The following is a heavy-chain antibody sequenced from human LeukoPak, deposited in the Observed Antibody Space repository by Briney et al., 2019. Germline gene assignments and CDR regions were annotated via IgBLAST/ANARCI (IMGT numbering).Heavy chain of an antibody. V-gene: IGHV5-51*01. CDR3: ARLSGGYDYNDY. CDR2: VYPGHCDN. J-gene: IGHJ4*02. D-gene: IGHD5-12*01. Sequence: GEPLKISCKGSGYSFTSHWIGWVRQMPGKGLEWKGIVYPGHCDNRYCPSFPGQVTSAAAKSIPIAYLQWSSLRGSDIAMCYCARLSGGYDYNDYWGQGTLVTVSS. CDR1: GYSFTSHW.